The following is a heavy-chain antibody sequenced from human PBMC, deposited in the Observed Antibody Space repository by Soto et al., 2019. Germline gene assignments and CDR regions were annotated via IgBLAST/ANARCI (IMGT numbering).Heavy chain of an antibody. V-gene: IGHV4-34*01. J-gene: IGHJ4*02. CDR3: ERGQEVIAATH. Sequence: SETLSLTCTVNGGSLTGYYWSWIRQPPGKGLEWIGEVKDGGSTNYSPSLRGRVSISADTSKNHFSLRLNSVTAADTAVYFCERGQEVIAATHWDQGALVTVSS. CDR1: GGSLTGYY. CDR2: VKDGGST. D-gene: IGHD5-12*01.